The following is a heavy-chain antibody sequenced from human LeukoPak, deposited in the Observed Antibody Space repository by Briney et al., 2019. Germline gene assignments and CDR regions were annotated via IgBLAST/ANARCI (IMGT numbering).Heavy chain of an antibody. J-gene: IGHJ4*02. CDR2: IWHDASHT. V-gene: IGHV3-33*01. CDR3: AREIFGSGSYTDY. Sequence: GGSLRLPCAASGFSFSTYAMHWVRQAPGKGLEWVALIWHDASHTFYTDSVKGRFTISRDNSKNTVYLQMNSLGGEDAAVYYCAREIFGSGSYTDYWGQGTLVTVSP. CDR1: GFSFSTYA. D-gene: IGHD3-10*01.